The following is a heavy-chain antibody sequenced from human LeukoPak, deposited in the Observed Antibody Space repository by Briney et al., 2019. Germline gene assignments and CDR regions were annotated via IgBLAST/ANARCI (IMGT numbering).Heavy chain of an antibody. CDR3: ARGQYQLLSRGYYFDY. J-gene: IGHJ4*02. CDR1: GFTFSSYS. Sequence: GGSMRLSCAASGFTFSSYSMNWVRQAPGKGLEWVSYISSSSSTIYYAASVKGRFTISRDNAKNSLYLQMNSLRAEDTAVYYCARGQYQLLSRGYYFDYWGQGTLVTVSS. CDR2: ISSSSSTI. V-gene: IGHV3-48*04. D-gene: IGHD2-2*01.